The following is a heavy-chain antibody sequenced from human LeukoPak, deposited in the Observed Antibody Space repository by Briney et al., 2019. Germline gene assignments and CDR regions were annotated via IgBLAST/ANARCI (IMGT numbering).Heavy chain of an antibody. V-gene: IGHV1-2*02. CDR3: ARVLYSSGWYFDYYYYYMDV. D-gene: IGHD6-19*01. Sequence: ASVKVSCKASGYTITGYYMHWVRQPPGQGLEWMGWINPNSGGTNYAQTFQGSVTMTRDTTISTAYMQLSRLRSDDTAVYYCARVLYSSGWYFDYYYYYMDVWGKGTTVTVSS. CDR1: GYTITGYY. J-gene: IGHJ6*03. CDR2: INPNSGGT.